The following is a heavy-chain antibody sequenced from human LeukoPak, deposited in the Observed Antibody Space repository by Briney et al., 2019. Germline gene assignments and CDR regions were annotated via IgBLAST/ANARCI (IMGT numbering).Heavy chain of an antibody. CDR3: ARGGSWYSTAFDY. Sequence: SGGSLRLSCAASGFTFSDYYMSWMRQAPGKGLGWVSYISSSGSSIYYADSVKGRFTISRDNAKNSLYLQMNSLRAEDTAVYYCARGGSWYSTAFDYWGQGTLVTVSS. D-gene: IGHD6-13*01. CDR1: GFTFSDYY. J-gene: IGHJ4*02. V-gene: IGHV3-11*04. CDR2: ISSSGSSI.